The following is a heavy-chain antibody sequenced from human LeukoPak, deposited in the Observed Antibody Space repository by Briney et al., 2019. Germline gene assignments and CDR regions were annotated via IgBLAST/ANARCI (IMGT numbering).Heavy chain of an antibody. D-gene: IGHD4-11*01. CDR3: TRHTGYISGQYSNYEDS. J-gene: IGHJ4*02. Sequence: PSETLSLTCTLSGGSITNTKYYWGWIRQPPGKGLEWIGSIYYTGSTYYNPSLKSRVTISADTSKNQFSLKLRSVTAADTALYYCTRHTGYISGQYSNYEDSWGQGTLVTVSS. CDR2: IYYTGST. V-gene: IGHV4-39*01. CDR1: GGSITNTKYY.